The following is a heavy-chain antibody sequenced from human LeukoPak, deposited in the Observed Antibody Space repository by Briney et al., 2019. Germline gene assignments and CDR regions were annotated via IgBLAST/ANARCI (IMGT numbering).Heavy chain of an antibody. Sequence: RPSETLSLTCAVYGGSFSGYYWSWIRQPPGKGLEWIGEINHSGSTNYNPSLKSRVTISVDTSKNQFSLKLSSVTAADTAVYYCAVYGVDWFDPWGQGTLVTVSS. J-gene: IGHJ5*02. CDR1: GGSFSGYY. CDR3: AVYGVDWFDP. D-gene: IGHD4-17*01. CDR2: INHSGST. V-gene: IGHV4-34*01.